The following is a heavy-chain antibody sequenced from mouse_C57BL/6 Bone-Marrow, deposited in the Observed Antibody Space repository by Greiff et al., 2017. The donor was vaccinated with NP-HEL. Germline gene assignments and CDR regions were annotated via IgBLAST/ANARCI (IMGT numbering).Heavy chain of an antibody. CDR3: AREGVITTIFDY. V-gene: IGHV1-69*01. D-gene: IGHD1-1*01. J-gene: IGHJ2*01. CDR2: IDPSDSYT. Sequence: QVQLQQPGAELVMPGASVKLSCEASGYTFTSYWMHWVKQRPGQGLEWIGEIDPSDSYTNYNQKFKGKSTLTVDKSSSTAYMQLSSLTSEDSAVYYCAREGVITTIFDYWGQGTTLTVSS. CDR1: GYTFTSYW.